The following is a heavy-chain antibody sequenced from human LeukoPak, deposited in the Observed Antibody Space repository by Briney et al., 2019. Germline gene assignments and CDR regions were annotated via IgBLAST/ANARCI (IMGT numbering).Heavy chain of an antibody. D-gene: IGHD5-18*01. Sequence: SETLSLTCTVSGGSISSSSYYWGWIRQPPGKGLEWIGTIYYSGNTYYNPSLKSRVTISVDTYKNQFSLKLSSVTPQDRFLYYCKGWIRLKNLDYWGQGTLVNVSS. J-gene: IGHJ4*02. V-gene: IGHV4-39*01. CDR2: IYYSGNT. CDR3: KGWIRLKNLDY. CDR1: GGSISSSSYY.